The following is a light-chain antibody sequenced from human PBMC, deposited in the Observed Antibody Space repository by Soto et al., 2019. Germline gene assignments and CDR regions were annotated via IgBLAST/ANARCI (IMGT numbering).Light chain of an antibody. Sequence: EIVLTQSPGTLSLSPGERATLSCRASQSVSSSYLAWYQQKPGQAPRLLIYGASSRATGTPDRFSGSGSGTDFTLTISRLEPEDFAVYYCQQYGISLITFGQGTRLEIK. CDR1: QSVSSSY. V-gene: IGKV3-20*01. CDR3: QQYGISLIT. J-gene: IGKJ5*01. CDR2: GAS.